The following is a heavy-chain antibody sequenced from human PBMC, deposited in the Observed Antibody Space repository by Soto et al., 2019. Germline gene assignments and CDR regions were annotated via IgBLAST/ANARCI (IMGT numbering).Heavy chain of an antibody. Sequence: QVQLVQSGAEVKKPGSSVKVSCKASGGTFSSYAISWVRQAPGQGLEWMGGIIPIFGTANYAQKFQGRVTITPDEATSTDYMELSRLRSEDTDVYYCARHLRITMVRGVMEPDHYWGQGTLVTVSS. CDR3: ARHLRITMVRGVMEPDHY. CDR2: IIPIFGTA. D-gene: IGHD3-10*01. V-gene: IGHV1-69*01. CDR1: GGTFSSYA. J-gene: IGHJ4*02.